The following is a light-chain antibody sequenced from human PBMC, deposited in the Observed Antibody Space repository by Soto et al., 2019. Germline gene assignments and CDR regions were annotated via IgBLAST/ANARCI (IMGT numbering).Light chain of an antibody. CDR3: AAWDDSLNGVV. V-gene: IGLV1-44*01. CDR1: TSNIGSNT. CDR2: SNN. J-gene: IGLJ2*01. Sequence: QSVLTQPPSASGTPGQRVTISCSGSTSNIGSNTVSWYQQLPGTAPKLLIYSNNQWPSGVPARFSGFRSGTSASLAISGLQSGDEADYYCAAWDDSLNGVVFGGGTKVTVL.